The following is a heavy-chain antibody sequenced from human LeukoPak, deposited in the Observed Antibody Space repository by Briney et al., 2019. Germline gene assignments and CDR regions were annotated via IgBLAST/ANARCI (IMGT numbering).Heavy chain of an antibody. D-gene: IGHD6-13*01. CDR1: GFIFSDYY. J-gene: IGHJ4*02. Sequence: PGGSLRLSCAASGFIFSDYYMSWIRQAPGKGLEWVANIKQDGSEKYYVDSVKGRFTISRDNAKNSLYLQMNSLRAEDTAVYYCARGPRDSSSWSYYFDYWGQGTLVTVSS. CDR2: IKQDGSEK. CDR3: ARGPRDSSSWSYYFDY. V-gene: IGHV3-7*01.